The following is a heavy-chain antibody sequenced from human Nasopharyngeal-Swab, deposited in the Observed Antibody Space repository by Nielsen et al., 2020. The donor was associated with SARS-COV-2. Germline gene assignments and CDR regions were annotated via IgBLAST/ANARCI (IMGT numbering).Heavy chain of an antibody. Sequence: PGKGLDWIGIFYYGGRSYYSPSPRCRFTIAVDTSKTYLSLKLRSVPAADTAVYYCARHALVTKDFDYWGQGTLVTVSS. CDR2: FYYGGRS. D-gene: IGHD4-17*01. CDR3: ARHALVTKDFDY. V-gene: IGHV4-39*01. J-gene: IGHJ4*02.